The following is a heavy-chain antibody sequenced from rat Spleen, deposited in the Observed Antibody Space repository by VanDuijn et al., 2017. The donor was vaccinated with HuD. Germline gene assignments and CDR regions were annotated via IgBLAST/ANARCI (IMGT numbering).Heavy chain of an antibody. CDR2: ITNTGGST. CDR1: GFTFNNYW. V-gene: IGHV5-31*01. Sequence: EVQLVESGGGLVQPGRSLKLSCVASGFTFNNYWMTWIRQAPGKGLEWVASITNTGGSTYYPDSVKGRFTISRDNAKSTLYLQMNSLRSEDTATYYCTRPDYGGYAYYFDYWGQGVMVTVSS. J-gene: IGHJ2*01. CDR3: TRPDYGGYAYYFDY. D-gene: IGHD1-11*01.